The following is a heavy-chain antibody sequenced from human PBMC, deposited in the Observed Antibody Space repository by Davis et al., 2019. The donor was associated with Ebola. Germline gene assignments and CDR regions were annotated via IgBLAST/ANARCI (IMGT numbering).Heavy chain of an antibody. CDR3: ARRSYRWLPDY. D-gene: IGHD5-24*01. Sequence: PGGSLRLSCKGSGYSFTSYWIGWVRQMPGKGLEWMGIIYPGDSDTRYSPSFQGQVTISADKSISTAYLQWSSLKASDTAMYYCARRSYRWLPDYWGQGTLVTVSS. CDR1: GYSFTSYW. V-gene: IGHV5-51*01. CDR2: IYPGDSDT. J-gene: IGHJ4*02.